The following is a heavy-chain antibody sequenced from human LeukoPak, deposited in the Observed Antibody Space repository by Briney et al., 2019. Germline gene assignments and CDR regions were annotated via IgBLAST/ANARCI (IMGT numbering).Heavy chain of an antibody. V-gene: IGHV3-21*01. D-gene: IGHD2-2*01. CDR2: ISSSSSYT. J-gene: IGHJ4*02. CDR1: GFTFSTYS. Sequence: GGSLRLSCAASGFTFSTYSMNWVRQAPGKGLEWVSSISSSSSYTYYADSVKGRFTISRDNSKNTLYLQMNSLRAEDTAVYYCASSRRVVPAAPFDYWGQGTLVTVSS. CDR3: ASSRRVVPAAPFDY.